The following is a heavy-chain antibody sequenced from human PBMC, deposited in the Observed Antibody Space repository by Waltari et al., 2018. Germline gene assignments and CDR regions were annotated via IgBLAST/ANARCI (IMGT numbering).Heavy chain of an antibody. D-gene: IGHD5-18*01. CDR2: INGDGYGI. J-gene: IGHJ4*02. CDR3: ARKGGRGYTYGPFYFDS. Sequence: EVQLLEAGGDLVQPGGSVSLPCAASGFTFRDYWIHWVRQAPGKGLVWVARINGDGYGITYSDSVQGRFTISRDNTKNTVYLQLNSLRADDTAVYYCARKGGRGYTYGPFYFDSWGRGTLVTVSS. V-gene: IGHV3-74*01. CDR1: GFTFRDYW.